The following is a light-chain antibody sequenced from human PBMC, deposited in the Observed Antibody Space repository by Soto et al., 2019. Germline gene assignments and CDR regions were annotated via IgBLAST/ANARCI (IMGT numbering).Light chain of an antibody. J-gene: IGLJ2*01. CDR1: SGHSSYA. CDR2: LNSDGSH. Sequence: QSVLTQSPSASASLGASVKPTCNLSSGHSSYAIAWHQQQPEKGPRYLMKLNSDGSHSKGDGIPDRFSGSSSGAERYLTISSLQSEDEADYYCQTWGTGIRVFGGGTKLTVL. V-gene: IGLV4-69*01. CDR3: QTWGTGIRV.